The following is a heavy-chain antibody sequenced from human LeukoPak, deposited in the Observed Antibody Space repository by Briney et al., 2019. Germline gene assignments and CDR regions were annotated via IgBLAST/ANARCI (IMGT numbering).Heavy chain of an antibody. J-gene: IGHJ4*02. V-gene: IGHV4-59*08. D-gene: IGHD6-19*01. Sequence: SETLSLTCTVSGGSISSYYWSWIRQPPGKGLEWIGYIYYSGSTNYNPSLKSRVTISVDTSRNQFSLSLSSVTAADTAIYYCARAVSGRFDYWGQGTLVTVSS. CDR1: GGSISSYY. CDR3: ARAVSGRFDY. CDR2: IYYSGST.